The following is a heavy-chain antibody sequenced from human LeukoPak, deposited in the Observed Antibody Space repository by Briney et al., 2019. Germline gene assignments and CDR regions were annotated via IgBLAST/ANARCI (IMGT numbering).Heavy chain of an antibody. V-gene: IGHV1-69*01. CDR3: ATAGSVPRESDYYFDY. CDR2: IVPIFGPA. J-gene: IGHJ4*02. D-gene: IGHD2-2*01. CDR1: GGTFSSYA. Sequence: ASVKVSCKASGGTFSSYAISWVRQAPGQGLEWMGGIVPIFGPANYAQKFQGRVTITADESTSTAYMELSSLRSEDTAVYYCATAGSVPRESDYYFDYWGQGTLVTVSS.